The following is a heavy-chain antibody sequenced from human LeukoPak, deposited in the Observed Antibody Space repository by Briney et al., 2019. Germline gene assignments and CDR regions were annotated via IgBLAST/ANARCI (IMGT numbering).Heavy chain of an antibody. CDR3: ANGYSSGY. CDR2: IIPIFHTP. CDR1: GDIFSNHG. V-gene: IGHV1-69*05. D-gene: IGHD6-19*01. Sequence: GASVKVSCKASGDIFSNHGISWVRQAPGQGLEWMGGIIPIFHTPKYAQTFQDRLTIDTDESTNTVYMELSSLRSEDTAVYYCANGYSSGYWGQGTLVTVSS. J-gene: IGHJ4*02.